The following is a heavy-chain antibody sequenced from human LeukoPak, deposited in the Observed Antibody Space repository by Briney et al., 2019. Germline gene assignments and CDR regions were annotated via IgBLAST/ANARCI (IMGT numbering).Heavy chain of an antibody. J-gene: IGHJ2*01. CDR1: GFTFSSYW. CDR2: INQDGSEK. CDR3: ARDRHGDTGDWSFDL. V-gene: IGHV3-7*01. Sequence: HPGGSLRLSCAASGFTFSSYWMSWVRQAPGKGLEGVANINQDGSEKYYVDSVKGRFTISRDNGRSSLFLQMNSLRVEDTAVYYCARDRHGDTGDWSFDLWGRGTLVTVSS. D-gene: IGHD4-17*01.